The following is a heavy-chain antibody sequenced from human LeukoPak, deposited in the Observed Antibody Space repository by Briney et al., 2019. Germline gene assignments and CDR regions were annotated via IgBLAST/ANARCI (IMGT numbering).Heavy chain of an antibody. CDR2: ISAYNGNT. CDR3: AREDVAAATDY. CDR1: GYTFTSYG. D-gene: IGHD5-12*01. J-gene: IGHJ4*02. Sequence: ASVTVSCKASGYTFTSYGISWVRQAPGQGREWMGWISAYNGNTNYAQKLQGRVTMTTETSTSTAYMELRSLISDDTAVYYRAREDVAAATDYWGQGTLVTVSS. V-gene: IGHV1-18*01.